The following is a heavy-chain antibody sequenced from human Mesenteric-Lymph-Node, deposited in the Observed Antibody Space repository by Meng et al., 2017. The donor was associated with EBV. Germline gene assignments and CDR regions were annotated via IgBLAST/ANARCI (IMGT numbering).Heavy chain of an antibody. CDR2: ISTYNGNT. D-gene: IGHD3-10*01. Sequence: QVQPVQSGAEGKKPGASVRVSCTASGYPFTSYGISWVRQAPGQGLEWMGWISTYNGNTNYAQKVQGSVTMTRETSTSTAYMELRSLRSDDTAVYYCARGRRDYDSGSYPDFDYWGQGTLVTVSS. CDR1: GYPFTSYG. CDR3: ARGRRDYDSGSYPDFDY. V-gene: IGHV1-18*01. J-gene: IGHJ4*02.